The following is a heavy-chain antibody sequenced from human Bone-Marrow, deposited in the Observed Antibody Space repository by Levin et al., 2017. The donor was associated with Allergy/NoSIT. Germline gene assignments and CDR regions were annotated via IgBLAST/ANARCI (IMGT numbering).Heavy chain of an antibody. D-gene: IGHD6-13*01. V-gene: IGHV3-23*01. J-gene: IGHJ6*03. CDR2: VTGSGDDT. CDR1: GFSFGSHA. Sequence: GGSLRLSCAASGFSFGSHAMTWVRQAPGKGLEWVSTVTGSGDDTFYADSVRGRFTISRDNSKDTLYLQMNSLRAEDTAVYYCAKDGHSRNDYDYMDVWGKGTTVTVSS. CDR3: AKDGHSRNDYDYMDV.